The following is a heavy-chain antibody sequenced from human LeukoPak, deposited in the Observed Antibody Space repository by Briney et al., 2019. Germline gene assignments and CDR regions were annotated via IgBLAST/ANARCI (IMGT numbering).Heavy chain of an antibody. Sequence: GGSLRLSCAASGFTFSNAWMSWVRQAPGKGLEWVAFIRYDGSNKYYADSVKGRFTISRDNSKNTLYLQMNSLRAEDTAVYYCAKDLGVAVAVDYMDVWGKGTTVTVSS. CDR2: IRYDGSNK. CDR1: GFTFSNAW. CDR3: AKDLGVAVAVDYMDV. J-gene: IGHJ6*03. V-gene: IGHV3-30*02. D-gene: IGHD6-19*01.